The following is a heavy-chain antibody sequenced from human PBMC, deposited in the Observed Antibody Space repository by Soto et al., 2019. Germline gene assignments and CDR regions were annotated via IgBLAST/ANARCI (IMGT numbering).Heavy chain of an antibody. J-gene: IGHJ6*03. Sequence: SETLSLTCAVYGGSFSGYYWCWIRQPPGKGLEWIGEINHSGSTNYNPSLKSRVTISVDTSKNQFSLKLSSVTAADTAVYYCARGRRNMTTLTIGYYYYYMDVWGKATTVTVSS. D-gene: IGHD4-17*01. V-gene: IGHV4-34*01. CDR1: GGSFSGYY. CDR3: ARGRRNMTTLTIGYYYYYMDV. CDR2: INHSGST.